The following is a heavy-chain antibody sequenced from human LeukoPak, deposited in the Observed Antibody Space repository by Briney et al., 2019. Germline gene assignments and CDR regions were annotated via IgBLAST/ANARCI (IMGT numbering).Heavy chain of an antibody. J-gene: IGHJ4*02. CDR3: AKDYGRQTGYSSFDY. CDR1: EFTFDDYA. D-gene: IGHD3-9*01. Sequence: GGSLRLSCAASEFTFDDYAMHWVRQAPGKGLEWVSGISWNSGSIGYADSVKGRFTISRDNAKNSLYLQMNSLRAEDTALYYCAKDYGRQTGYSSFDYWGQGTLVTVSS. V-gene: IGHV3-9*01. CDR2: ISWNSGSI.